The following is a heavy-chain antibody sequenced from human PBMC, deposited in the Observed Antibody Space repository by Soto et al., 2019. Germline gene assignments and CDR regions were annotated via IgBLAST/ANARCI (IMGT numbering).Heavy chain of an antibody. V-gene: IGHV3-30*04. Sequence: QVQLVESGGDVVQPGRSLRLSCAASGFTFSFYAVHWVRQAPGKGLEWVAVISYNGRNKHYVDSVKGRFTIYRDNSQDTLYLQMDSLRPDDTAVYYCARQAKIGDRSQFYFDSWGQGTLVTVSS. J-gene: IGHJ4*02. CDR1: GFTFSFYA. CDR3: ARQAKIGDRSQFYFDS. CDR2: ISYNGRNK. D-gene: IGHD3-16*01.